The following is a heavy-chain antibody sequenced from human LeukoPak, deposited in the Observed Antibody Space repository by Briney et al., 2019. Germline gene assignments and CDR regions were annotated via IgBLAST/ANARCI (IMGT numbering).Heavy chain of an antibody. J-gene: IGHJ6*02. V-gene: IGHV4-61*08. Sequence: SETLSLTCTVSGGSISSGGYYWSWIRQPPGKGLEWIGYIYYSGSTNYNPSLKSRVTISVDTSKNQFSLKLSSVTAADTAVYYCARGSPNDYGDYYYYGMDVWGQGTTVTVSS. D-gene: IGHD4-17*01. CDR3: ARGSPNDYGDYYYYGMDV. CDR2: IYYSGST. CDR1: GGSISSGGYY.